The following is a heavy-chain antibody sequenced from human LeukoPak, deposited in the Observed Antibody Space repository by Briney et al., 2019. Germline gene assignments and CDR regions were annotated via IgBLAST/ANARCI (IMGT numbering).Heavy chain of an antibody. D-gene: IGHD5-24*01. CDR2: ISGSSSAI. CDR3: VRDRTLGVRDGFILA. V-gene: IGHV3-48*01. J-gene: IGHJ5*02. CDR1: GFTFSAYN. Sequence: GGSQRLSCAASGFTFSAYNMIWVRQAPGKGLEWLSYISGSSSAIYYADSVQGRFTISRDNAKNSLSLQMSSLRVEDTAVYYCVRDRTLGVRDGFILAWGQGTLVTVSS.